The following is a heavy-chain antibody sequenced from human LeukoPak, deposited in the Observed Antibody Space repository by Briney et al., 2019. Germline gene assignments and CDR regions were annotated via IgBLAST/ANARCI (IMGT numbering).Heavy chain of an antibody. CDR2: IYYGGST. D-gene: IGHD3-22*01. CDR1: GGSIRSYY. CDR3: ARVTGDSSGYDIDY. Sequence: PSETLSLTCTVSGGSIRSYYWSWIRQPPGKGLEWIGYIYYGGSTNYNPSLKSRVTISVDTSKNQFSLKLSSVTAADTAVYYCARVTGDSSGYDIDYWGQGTLVTVSS. J-gene: IGHJ4*02. V-gene: IGHV4-59*01.